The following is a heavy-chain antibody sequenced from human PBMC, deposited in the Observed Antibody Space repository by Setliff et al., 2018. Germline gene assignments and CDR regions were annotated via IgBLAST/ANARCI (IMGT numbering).Heavy chain of an antibody. Sequence: ASVKVSCKTSGYTFTNYGITWVRQAPGQGLEWMGWINNYSFKTNYPQKFQGRVTLTTDTSTSTAYMEVKSLTSDDTAVYYCARLVRYCTRTSCQRTPGAEYWGQGTLVTVSS. CDR1: GYTFTNYG. V-gene: IGHV1-18*01. D-gene: IGHD2-2*01. J-gene: IGHJ4*02. CDR2: INNYSFKT. CDR3: ARLVRYCTRTSCQRTPGAEY.